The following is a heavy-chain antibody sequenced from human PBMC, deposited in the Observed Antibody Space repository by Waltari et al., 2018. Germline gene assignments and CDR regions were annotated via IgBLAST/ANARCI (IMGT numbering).Heavy chain of an antibody. V-gene: IGHV1-18*01. CDR3: ARDGGAYYEFWSGYDLDY. CDR1: GYTFTSYG. CDR2: ISAYNGNT. J-gene: IGHJ4*02. Sequence: QVQLVQSGAEVKKPGASVKVSCKASGYTFTSYGISWVRQAPGQGLEWIGWISAYNGNTNYAHKLQGRVNMTTETSTSTAYMELRRLRSDDTAVYYCARDGGAYYEFWSGYDLDYWGQGTLVTVSS. D-gene: IGHD3-3*01.